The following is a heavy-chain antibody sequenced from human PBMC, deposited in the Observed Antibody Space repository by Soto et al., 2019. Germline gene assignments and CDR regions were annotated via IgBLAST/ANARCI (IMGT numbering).Heavy chain of an antibody. CDR2: IYYSGST. Sequence: SETLSLTCTVSGGSISSYYWSWIRQPPGKGLEWIGYIYYSGSTNYNPSLKSRVTISVDTSKNQFSLKLSSVTAADTAVYYCARDGYCSSTSCYTDDAFDIWGQGTMVTVSS. J-gene: IGHJ3*02. CDR3: ARDGYCSSTSCYTDDAFDI. V-gene: IGHV4-59*01. CDR1: GGSISSYY. D-gene: IGHD2-2*02.